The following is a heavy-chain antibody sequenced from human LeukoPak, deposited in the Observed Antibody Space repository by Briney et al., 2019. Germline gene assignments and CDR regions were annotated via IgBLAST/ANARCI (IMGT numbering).Heavy chain of an antibody. CDR2: IYSGGST. V-gene: IGHV3-66*02. D-gene: IGHD6-19*01. Sequence: GGSLRLSCAASGFTVSSNYMSWVRQAPGKGLEWVSVIYSGGSTYYADSVKGRFTISRDNSKNTLYLQMNSLRAEDTAVYYRARDSPGYSSGWWGQGTLVTVSS. CDR3: ARDSPGYSSGW. CDR1: GFTVSSNY. J-gene: IGHJ4*02.